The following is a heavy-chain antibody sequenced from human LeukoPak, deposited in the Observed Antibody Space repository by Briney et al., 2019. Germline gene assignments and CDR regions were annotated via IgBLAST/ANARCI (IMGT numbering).Heavy chain of an antibody. V-gene: IGHV4-38-2*02. J-gene: IGHJ6*03. CDR1: GYSISSGYY. CDR2: IYHSGST. CDR3: ARGYYGSGSYYALNYYYYYMDV. Sequence: PSETLSLTCTVSGYSISSGYYWGWIRQPPGKGLEWIGSIYHSGSTYYNPSLKSRVTISVDTSKNQFSLKLSSVTAADTAVYYCARGYYGSGSYYALNYYYYYMDVWGKGTTVTISS. D-gene: IGHD3-10*01.